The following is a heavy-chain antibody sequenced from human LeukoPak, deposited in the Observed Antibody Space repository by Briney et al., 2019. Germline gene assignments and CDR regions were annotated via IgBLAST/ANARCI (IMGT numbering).Heavy chain of an antibody. Sequence: SVEVSCKASGYTFTGYYMHWVRQAPGQGLEWMGRIIPILGIANYAQKFQGRVTITADKSTSTAYMELSSLRSEDTAVYYCAKVSRWLQFEYFDLWGRGTLVTVSS. CDR1: GYTFTGYY. CDR3: AKVSRWLQFEYFDL. V-gene: IGHV1-69*02. CDR2: IIPILGIA. D-gene: IGHD5-12*01. J-gene: IGHJ2*01.